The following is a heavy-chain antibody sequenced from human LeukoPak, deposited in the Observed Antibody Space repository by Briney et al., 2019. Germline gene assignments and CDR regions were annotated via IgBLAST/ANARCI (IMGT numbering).Heavy chain of an antibody. CDR3: ARGLISYDFWSGCFDY. J-gene: IGHJ4*02. V-gene: IGHV4-59*01. CDR1: GGSISSYY. D-gene: IGHD3-3*01. Sequence: SETLSLTCTVSGGSISSYYWSWIRQPPGKGLEWIGYIYYSGSTNYNPSLKSRVTISVDTSKNQFSLKLSSVTAADTAVYYCARGLISYDFWSGCFDYWGQGTLVAVSS. CDR2: IYYSGST.